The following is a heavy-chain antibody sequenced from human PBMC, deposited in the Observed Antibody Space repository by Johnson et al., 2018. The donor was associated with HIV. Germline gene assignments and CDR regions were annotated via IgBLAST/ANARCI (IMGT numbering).Heavy chain of an antibody. CDR3: AASGYSAYDPMFLDI. Sequence: VQLVESGGGLVQPGGSLRLSCAASGFTVSSNYMSWVRQSPGKGLEWVSGISWNSGSIGYAYSVKGRFTISRDNAKNSLYLQMSSLRGEDTALYYCAASGYSAYDPMFLDIWGQGTMVTVSS. CDR1: GFTVSSNY. V-gene: IGHV3-9*01. D-gene: IGHD5-12*01. CDR2: ISWNSGSI. J-gene: IGHJ3*02.